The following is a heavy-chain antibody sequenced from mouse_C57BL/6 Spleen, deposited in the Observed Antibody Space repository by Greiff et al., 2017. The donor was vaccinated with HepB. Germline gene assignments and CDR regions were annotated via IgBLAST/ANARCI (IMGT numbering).Heavy chain of an antibody. CDR3: ARGGVYSDAMDY. CDR1: GYSFTGYY. V-gene: IGHV1-43*01. CDR2: INPSTGGT. Sequence: EVKLEESGPELVKPGASVKISCKASGYSFTGYYMHWVKQSSEKSLEWIGEINPSTGGTSYNQKFKGKATLTVDKSSSTAYMQLKSLTSEDSAVYYCARGGVYSDAMDYWGQGTSVTVSS. D-gene: IGHD2-1*01. J-gene: IGHJ4*01.